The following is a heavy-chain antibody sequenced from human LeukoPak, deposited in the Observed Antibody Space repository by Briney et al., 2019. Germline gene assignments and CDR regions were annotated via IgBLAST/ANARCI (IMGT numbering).Heavy chain of an antibody. CDR2: ISGNGGYI. Sequence: PGGSLRLSCAASGFTFSTYAMAWVRQAPGKGLEWVSTISGNGGYIKSADSVKGRFTISRDNSKNTLYLQMNSLRADDPAVYFCAKEEGDSSFDYWGQGTLVTVSS. V-gene: IGHV3-23*01. CDR3: AKEEGDSSFDY. CDR1: GFTFSTYA. D-gene: IGHD5-12*01. J-gene: IGHJ4*02.